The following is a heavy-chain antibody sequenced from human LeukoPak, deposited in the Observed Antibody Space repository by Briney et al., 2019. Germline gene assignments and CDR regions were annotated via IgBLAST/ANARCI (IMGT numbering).Heavy chain of an antibody. D-gene: IGHD4-11*01. CDR3: ARDGFFDSNSQELNYYYYMDV. Sequence: SETLSLTCTVSGVSISSYYWSWIRQPAGKGLEWIGRIYTSGSTNYNPSLKSRVTMSVDTSKNQFSLKLSSVTAADTAVYYCARDGFFDSNSQELNYYYYMDVWGKGTTVTVSS. J-gene: IGHJ6*03. V-gene: IGHV4-4*07. CDR2: IYTSGST. CDR1: GVSISSYY.